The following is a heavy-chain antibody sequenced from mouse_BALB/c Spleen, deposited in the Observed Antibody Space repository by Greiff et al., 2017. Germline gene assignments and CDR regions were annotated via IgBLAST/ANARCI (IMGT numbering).Heavy chain of an antibody. CDR2: ISNGGGST. V-gene: IGHV5-12-2*01. CDR3: ARQRYWYFDV. J-gene: IGHJ1*01. CDR1: GFTFSSYT. Sequence: EVQRVESGGGLVQPGGSLKLSCAASGFTFSSYTMSWVRQTPEKRLEWVAYISNGGGSTYYPDTVKGRFTISRDNAKNTLYLQMSSLKSEDTAMYYCARQRYWYFDVWGAGTTVTVSS.